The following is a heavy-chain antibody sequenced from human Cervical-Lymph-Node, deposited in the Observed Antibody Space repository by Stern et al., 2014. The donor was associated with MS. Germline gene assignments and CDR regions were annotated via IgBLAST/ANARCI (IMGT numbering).Heavy chain of an antibody. Sequence: QVQLVQSGAEVKKPGSSVKVSCKASGGTLSSYAISWVRQAPGQGLEWMGGIIPIFGTANYAQKFQGRVTITADESTSTAYMELSSLRSEDTAVYYCARYEVGATPHAFDIWGQGTMVTVSS. CDR3: ARYEVGATPHAFDI. J-gene: IGHJ3*02. V-gene: IGHV1-69*01. D-gene: IGHD1-26*01. CDR2: IIPIFGTA. CDR1: GGTLSSYA.